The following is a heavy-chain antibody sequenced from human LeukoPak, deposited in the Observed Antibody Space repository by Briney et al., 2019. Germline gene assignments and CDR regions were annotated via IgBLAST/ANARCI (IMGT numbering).Heavy chain of an antibody. Sequence: ASVKVSCKASGYTFTSYDINWVRQATGQGLEWMGWMNPNSGNTGYAQKFQGRVTITRKTSITTAYMELSSLRSEDTAVYYCARVAVAGNAAFDYWGQGTLVTVSS. CDR1: GYTFTSYD. J-gene: IGHJ4*02. CDR3: ARVAVAGNAAFDY. D-gene: IGHD6-19*01. V-gene: IGHV1-8*03. CDR2: MNPNSGNT.